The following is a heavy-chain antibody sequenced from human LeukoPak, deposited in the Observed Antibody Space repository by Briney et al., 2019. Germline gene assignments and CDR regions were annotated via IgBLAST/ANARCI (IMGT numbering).Heavy chain of an antibody. CDR3: ARGLAVVEVPAAPTSYYYGMDV. D-gene: IGHD2-2*01. J-gene: IGHJ6*02. CDR1: RGTFSSYA. V-gene: IGHV1-69*04. Sequence: GASVKVSCKASRGTFSSYAIRWVRPAPGQGLAWMGRIIPILGIENYAQKFQGRVTITADKSTSTAYMELSSLRSEDTAVYYCARGLAVVEVPAAPTSYYYGMDVWGQGTTVTVSS. CDR2: IIPILGIE.